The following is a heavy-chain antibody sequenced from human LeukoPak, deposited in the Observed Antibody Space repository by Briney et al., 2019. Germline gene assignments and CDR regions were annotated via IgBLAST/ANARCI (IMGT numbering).Heavy chain of an antibody. Sequence: SETLSPTCTVSGDSITSYYWSWIRQPPGKGLEWNGFLYYSGNTNSNPSLKSRVTISVDTSKNQFSLKLKSMTAADTAVYYCARRGLGGAFDIWGQGAVVTVSS. CDR3: ARRGLGGAFDI. J-gene: IGHJ3*02. D-gene: IGHD3-10*01. CDR1: GDSITSYY. CDR2: LYYSGNT. V-gene: IGHV4-59*01.